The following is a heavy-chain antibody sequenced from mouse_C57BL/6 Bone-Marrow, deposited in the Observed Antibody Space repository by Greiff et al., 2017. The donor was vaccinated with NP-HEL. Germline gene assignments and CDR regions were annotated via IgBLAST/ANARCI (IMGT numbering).Heavy chain of an antibody. CDR1: GYAFSSSW. CDR3: ARGFITTVVVDY. Sequence: QVQLQHSGPELVKPGASVKISCKASGYAFSSSWMNWVKQRPGKGLEWIGRIYPGDGDTNYNGKFKGKATLTADKSSSTAYMQLSSLTSEDSAVYFCARGFITTVVVDYWGQGTTLTVSS. V-gene: IGHV1-82*01. J-gene: IGHJ2*01. CDR2: IYPGDGDT. D-gene: IGHD1-1*01.